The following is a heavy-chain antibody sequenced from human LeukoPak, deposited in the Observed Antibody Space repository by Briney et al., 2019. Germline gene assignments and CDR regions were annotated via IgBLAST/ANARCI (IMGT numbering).Heavy chain of an antibody. D-gene: IGHD2-21*01. V-gene: IGHV1-46*01. CDR2: INPSGGST. J-gene: IGHJ4*02. Sequence: ASVKVSCKASGYTFTSYYMHWVRQAPGQGLEWMGIINPSGGSTSYAQKFQGRVTMTRDMSTSTAYMELSSLRFEDTAVYYCTRSVRNGHIDYWDQGTLVTVSS. CDR1: GYTFTSYY. CDR3: TRSVRNGHIDY.